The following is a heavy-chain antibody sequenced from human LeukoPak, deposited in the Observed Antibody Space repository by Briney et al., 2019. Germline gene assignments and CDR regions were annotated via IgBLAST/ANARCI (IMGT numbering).Heavy chain of an antibody. CDR1: GFTFSSYW. J-gene: IGHJ5*02. Sequence: GGSLRLSCAASGFTFSSYWMHWVRQAPGKGLVWVSRINSDGSSTSYADSVKGRFTISRDNAKNTLYLQMNSLRAEDTAVYYCARERSYSSGWYSGNWFDPWGQGTLVTVSS. D-gene: IGHD6-19*01. CDR3: ARERSYSSGWYSGNWFDP. CDR2: INSDGSST. V-gene: IGHV3-74*01.